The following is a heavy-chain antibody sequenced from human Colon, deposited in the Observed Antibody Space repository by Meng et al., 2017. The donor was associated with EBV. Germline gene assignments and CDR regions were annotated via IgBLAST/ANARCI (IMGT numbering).Heavy chain of an antibody. J-gene: IGHJ4*02. CDR2: IYYSGST. V-gene: IGHV4-31*03. D-gene: IGHD5-24*01. CDR1: GGSISSGGYY. CDR3: ARGPSRWLQFSFDY. Sequence: VQLKGAGPGLGKPSQTLSLTCTVSGGSISSGGYYWSWIRQHPGKGLEWIGYIYYSGSTYYNPSLKSRVTISIDTSKNQFSLKLSSVTAADTAVYYCARGPSRWLQFSFDYWGQGTLVTVSS.